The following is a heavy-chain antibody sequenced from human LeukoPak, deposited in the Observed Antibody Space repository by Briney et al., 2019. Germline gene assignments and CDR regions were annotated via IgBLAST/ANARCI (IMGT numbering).Heavy chain of an antibody. J-gene: IGHJ4*02. D-gene: IGHD6-6*01. Sequence: GGSLRLSCAASGFTFSSYEMNWVRQAPGKGLVWVSRINNDGSSKNYADSVRGRFSISRDNAKNTLYLQMNSLRAEDTAVYYCARGLSGYASSLGYWGQGTLVTVSS. V-gene: IGHV3-74*01. CDR2: INNDGSSK. CDR3: ARGLSGYASSLGY. CDR1: GFTFSSYE.